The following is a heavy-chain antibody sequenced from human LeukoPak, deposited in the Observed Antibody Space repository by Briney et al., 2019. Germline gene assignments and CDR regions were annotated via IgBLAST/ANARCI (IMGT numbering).Heavy chain of an antibody. V-gene: IGHV4-61*02. J-gene: IGHJ4*02. D-gene: IGHD2-21*02. CDR2: IYTSGST. CDR1: GGSISSGSYY. CDR3: ARLHCGGDCYSFDY. Sequence: PSQTLSLTCTVSGGSISSGSYYWSWIRQPAGKGLEWIGRIYTSGSTNYNPSLKSRVTISINTSKNQFSLKLSSVTAADTAVYYCARLHCGGDCYSFDYWGQGTLVTVSS.